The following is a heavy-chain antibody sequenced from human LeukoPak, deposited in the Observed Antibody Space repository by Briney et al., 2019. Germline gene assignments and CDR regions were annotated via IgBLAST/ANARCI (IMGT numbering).Heavy chain of an antibody. Sequence: RASVKVSSKASGYTFTSYYMHWVRHAPGQGLEWVGIINPSGGSTSYAQKFQGRVTMTRDMSTSTVYMELSSLRSEDTAVYYCARLLDYDSSGYTSYFDYWGQGTLVTVSS. CDR1: GYTFTSYY. D-gene: IGHD3-22*01. V-gene: IGHV1-46*01. CDR3: ARLLDYDSSGYTSYFDY. CDR2: INPSGGST. J-gene: IGHJ4*02.